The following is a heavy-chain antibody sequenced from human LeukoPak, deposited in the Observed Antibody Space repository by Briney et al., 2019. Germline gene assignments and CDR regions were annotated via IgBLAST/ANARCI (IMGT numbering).Heavy chain of an antibody. D-gene: IGHD2-2*02. CDR3: ARTSVAAAISPYYFDY. J-gene: IGHJ4*02. CDR1: GFSFDLSA. V-gene: IGHV3-30*03. CDR2: ISHDGRNK. Sequence: GGSLRLSCVVSGFSFDLSAMHWVRQAPGKGLEWVALISHDGRNKYNTDSVKGRFTISRDNAKNSLYLQMASLRAEDTAVYYCARTSVAAAISPYYFDYWGQGTLVTVSS.